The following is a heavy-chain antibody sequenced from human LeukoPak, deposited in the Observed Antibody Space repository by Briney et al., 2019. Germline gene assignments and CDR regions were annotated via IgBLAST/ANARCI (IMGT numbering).Heavy chain of an antibody. Sequence: SETLSLTCAVYGGSFSGYYWSWIRQPPGKGLEWIGEINHSGSTNYNPSLQSRVTISVDTSNNHLSLSLNSVTTADTAVYYCAASLWFGIYPEYWGQGSLVTVSS. J-gene: IGHJ4*02. CDR2: INHSGST. CDR3: AASLWFGIYPEY. V-gene: IGHV4-34*01. CDR1: GGSFSGYY. D-gene: IGHD3-10*01.